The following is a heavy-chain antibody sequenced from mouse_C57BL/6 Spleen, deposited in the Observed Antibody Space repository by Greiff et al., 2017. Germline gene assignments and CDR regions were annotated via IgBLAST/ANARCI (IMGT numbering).Heavy chain of an antibody. D-gene: IGHD4-1*01. V-gene: IGHV1-52*01. J-gene: IGHJ3*01. CDR3: ARSAGTGVFAY. CDR2: IDPSDSET. CDR1: GYTFTSYW. Sequence: QVQLQQPGAELVRPGSSVKLSCKASGYTFTSYWMHWVKQRPIQGLEWIGNIDPSDSETHYNQKFKDKATLTVDKSSSTAYMQLSSLTSEDSAVYYCARSAGTGVFAYWGQGTLVTVSA.